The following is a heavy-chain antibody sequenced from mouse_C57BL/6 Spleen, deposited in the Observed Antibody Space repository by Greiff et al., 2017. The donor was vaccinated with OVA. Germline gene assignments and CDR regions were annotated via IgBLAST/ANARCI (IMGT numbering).Heavy chain of an antibody. J-gene: IGHJ1*03. Sequence: VKLQQSGAELVKPGASVKISCKASGYAFSSYWMNWVKQRPGKGLEWIGQIYPGDGDTNYNGKFKGKATLTADKSSSTAYMQLSSLTSEDSAVYFCASGLGGYWYFDVWGTGTTVTVSS. CDR3: ASGLGGYWYFDV. CDR2: IYPGDGDT. CDR1: GYAFSSYW. V-gene: IGHV1-80*01. D-gene: IGHD2-2*01.